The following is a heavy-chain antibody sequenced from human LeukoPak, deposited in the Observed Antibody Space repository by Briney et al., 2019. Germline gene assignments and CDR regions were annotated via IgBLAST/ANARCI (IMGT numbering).Heavy chain of an antibody. CDR1: GFTFSSYW. Sequence: GGSLRLSCAASGFTFSSYWMSWVRQAPGKGLEWVANIKQDGSEKYYVDSVKGRFTISRDNAKNSLYLQMNSLRAEDTAAYYCAREGGDDYGDYGAFDIWGQGTMVTVSS. J-gene: IGHJ3*02. D-gene: IGHD4-17*01. CDR3: AREGGDDYGDYGAFDI. CDR2: IKQDGSEK. V-gene: IGHV3-7*01.